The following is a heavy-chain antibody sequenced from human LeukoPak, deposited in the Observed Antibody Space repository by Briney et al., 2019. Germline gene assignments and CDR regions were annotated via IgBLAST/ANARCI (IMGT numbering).Heavy chain of an antibody. J-gene: IGHJ5*02. CDR1: GFTFSSYS. CDR2: ISSSSSYI. D-gene: IGHD3-9*01. V-gene: IGHV3-21*01. Sequence: GGSLRLSCAASGFTFSSYSMNWVRQAPGKGLESVSSISSSSSYIYYADSVKGRFTISRDNAKNSLYLHMNSLRAEDTAVYYCARGNGDILTGPDWFDPWGQGTLVTVSS. CDR3: ARGNGDILTGPDWFDP.